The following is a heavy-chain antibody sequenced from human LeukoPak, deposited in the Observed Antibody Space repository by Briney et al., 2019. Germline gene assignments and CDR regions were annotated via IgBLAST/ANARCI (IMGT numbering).Heavy chain of an antibody. V-gene: IGHV3-23*01. CDR1: GFTFSNYA. J-gene: IGHJ4*02. D-gene: IGHD3-22*01. CDR3: AKDGLDSSGYYMVRFPDY. CDR2: IIGSGGRT. Sequence: GGSLRLSCAASGFTFSNYAMSWVRQAPGKGLEWVSSIIGSGGRTYYAGSVKGRFTISRDNSKNTLYVQMNSLRAEDTAIYYCAKDGLDSSGYYMVRFPDYWGQGTLVTVSS.